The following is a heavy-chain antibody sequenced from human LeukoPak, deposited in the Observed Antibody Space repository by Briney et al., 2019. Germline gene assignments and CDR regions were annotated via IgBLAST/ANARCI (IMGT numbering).Heavy chain of an antibody. J-gene: IGHJ4*02. CDR1: GGSFSRYA. V-gene: IGHV1-69*13. CDR3: ARGSGETGGYYYVY. D-gene: IGHD3-22*01. CDR2: IIPMFGTA. Sequence: GASVKVPCKASGGSFSRYAISWVRQAPGQGLEWMGGIIPMFGTANYAQKFQGRVTITADESTRTAYMELRTLRSEDTAIYYCARGSGETGGYYYVYWGRGTPVTVSS.